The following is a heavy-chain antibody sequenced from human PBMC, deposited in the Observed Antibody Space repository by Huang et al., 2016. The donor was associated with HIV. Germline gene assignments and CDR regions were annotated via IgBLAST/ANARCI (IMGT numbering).Heavy chain of an antibody. J-gene: IGHJ6*02. Sequence: SGASIRDNYWSWIRQAPGKGLEWIGFIYHTGSTYYNPSFKSRVTMSVDRSKSQFSLKVNSVTAADTAVYYCARADYNHVWGLDRSAVNYGLDVWGQGTSVTVSS. CDR1: GASIRDNY. D-gene: IGHD3-16*02. CDR3: ARADYNHVWGLDRSAVNYGLDV. CDR2: IYHTGST. V-gene: IGHV4-59*01.